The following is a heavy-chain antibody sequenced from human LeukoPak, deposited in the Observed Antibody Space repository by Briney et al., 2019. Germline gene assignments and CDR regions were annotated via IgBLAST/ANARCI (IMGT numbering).Heavy chain of an antibody. V-gene: IGHV3-7*01. CDR2: IKQDGSEK. CDR3: ARRYFDL. CDR1: GFTFSSYA. J-gene: IGHJ2*01. Sequence: GGSLRLSCAASGFTFSSYAMSWVRQAPGKGLEWVANIKQDGSEKYYVDSVKGRFTISRDNAKNSLYLQMNSLRAEDTAVYYCARRYFDLRGRGTLDTVSS.